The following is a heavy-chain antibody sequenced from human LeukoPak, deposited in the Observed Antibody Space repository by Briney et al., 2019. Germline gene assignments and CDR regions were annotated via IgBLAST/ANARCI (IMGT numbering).Heavy chain of an antibody. CDR3: ARARYSGYNDPPDYYYYYMDV. J-gene: IGHJ6*03. D-gene: IGHD5-12*01. CDR1: GFTFSSYA. V-gene: IGHV3-23*01. CDR2: ISGSGGGT. Sequence: GGSLRLSCAASGFTFSSYAMSWVRQAPGKGLEWVSAISGSGGGTYYADSVKGRFTISRDNSKNTLYLQMNSLRAEDTAVYYCARARYSGYNDPPDYYYYYMDVWGKGTTVTVSS.